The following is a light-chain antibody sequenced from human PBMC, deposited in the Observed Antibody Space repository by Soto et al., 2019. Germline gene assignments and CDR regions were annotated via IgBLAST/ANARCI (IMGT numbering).Light chain of an antibody. V-gene: IGKV3-15*01. CDR3: QQYNNWPVT. J-gene: IGKJ1*01. CDR2: GAS. CDR1: QSVSSN. Sequence: EIVMTQSPATLSVSPWERATLSCRASQSVSSNLAWYQQKPGQAPRLLIYGASTRATGIPARFSGSGSGTEFTLTISSLQSEDFAFYYCQQYNNWPVTFGQGTKVEIK.